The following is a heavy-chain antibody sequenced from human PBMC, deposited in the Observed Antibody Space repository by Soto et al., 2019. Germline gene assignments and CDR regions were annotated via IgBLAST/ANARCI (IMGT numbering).Heavy chain of an antibody. D-gene: IGHD1-26*01. J-gene: IGHJ4*02. CDR1: GFTFSSYE. CDR2: ISSSGSTI. CDR3: ARGPWRWDQSPAFDY. Sequence: PGGSLRLSCAASGFTFSSYEMNWVRQAPGKGLEWVSYISSSGSTIYYADSVKGRFTISRDNAKNSLYLQMNSLRAEDTAVYYCARGPWRWDQSPAFDYWGQGTLVTVSS. V-gene: IGHV3-48*03.